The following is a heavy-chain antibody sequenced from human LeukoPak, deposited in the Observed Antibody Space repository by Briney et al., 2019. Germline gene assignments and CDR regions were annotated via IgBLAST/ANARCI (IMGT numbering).Heavy chain of an antibody. V-gene: IGHV3-30*02. CDR1: AFTFRSYG. J-gene: IGHJ4*02. D-gene: IGHD3-22*01. Sequence: GGSLRLSCETSAFTFRSYGMHWVRQAPGKGLEWVAFIRYDGGNKNYADSVKGRFTISRDNPKNTLYLQMNSLRAEDTAVYYCAKFMRDSSGYYYYYWGQGTLVTVSS. CDR2: IRYDGGNK. CDR3: AKFMRDSSGYYYYY.